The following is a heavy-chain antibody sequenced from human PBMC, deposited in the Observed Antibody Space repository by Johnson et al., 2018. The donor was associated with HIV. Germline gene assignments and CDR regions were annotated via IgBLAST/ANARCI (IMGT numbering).Heavy chain of an antibody. J-gene: IGHJ3*02. V-gene: IGHV3-66*03. D-gene: IGHD6-13*01. Sequence: VQLVESGGGLIQPGGSLRLSCAASGFTVSSNYMSWVRQAPGKGLEWVSVIYSGGSTYYADSVKGRFTVSSDNSKNTLYLQMNSLRTEDTAVYYCARVLSWQQVGGNDGFDIWGQGTMVTVSS. CDR1: GFTVSSNY. CDR2: IYSGGST. CDR3: ARVLSWQQVGGNDGFDI.